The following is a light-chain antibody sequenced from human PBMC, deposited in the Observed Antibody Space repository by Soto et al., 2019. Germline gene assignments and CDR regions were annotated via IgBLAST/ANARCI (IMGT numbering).Light chain of an antibody. V-gene: IGKV3-15*01. J-gene: IGKJ2*01. CDR3: QHYKSWPYT. CDR1: QSVSSN. Sequence: EIVMTQSPATLPVSPGERATLSCRASQSVSSNLAWHQQKRGQAPRLLIYGASTRATGIPARFSGSGSGTEFTLTISSLQSEDFAVYFCQHYKSWPYTFGQGTKLEIK. CDR2: GAS.